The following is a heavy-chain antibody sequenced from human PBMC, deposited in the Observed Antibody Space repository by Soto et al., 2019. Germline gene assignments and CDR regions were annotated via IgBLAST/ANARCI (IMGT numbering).Heavy chain of an antibody. V-gene: IGHV3-30*03. D-gene: IGHD1-26*01. CDR1: GFTFSSYG. CDR2: ISYDGSNK. CDR3: ALRGYSGSYLLDY. Sequence: QVQLVESGGGVVQPGRSLRLSCAASGFTFSSYGMHWVRQAPGKGLEWVAVISYDGSNKYYADSAKGRFTISRDNSKNTLYLQMNSLRAEDTAVYYCALRGYSGSYLLDYWGQGTLVTVSS. J-gene: IGHJ4*02.